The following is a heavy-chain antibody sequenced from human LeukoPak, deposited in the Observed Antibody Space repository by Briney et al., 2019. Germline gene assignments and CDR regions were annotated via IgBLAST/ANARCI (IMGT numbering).Heavy chain of an antibody. D-gene: IGHD3-3*01. V-gene: IGHV4-38-2*01. CDR1: GYSISSGYY. CDR2: IYHSGST. Sequence: KASETLSLTCAVSGYSISSGYYWGWIRQPPGKGLEWIGSIYHSGSTYYNPSLKSRVTISVDTSKNQFSLKLSSVTAADTAVYYCARHYITIFGVVTKDNWFDPWGQGTLVTVSS. J-gene: IGHJ5*02. CDR3: ARHYITIFGVVTKDNWFDP.